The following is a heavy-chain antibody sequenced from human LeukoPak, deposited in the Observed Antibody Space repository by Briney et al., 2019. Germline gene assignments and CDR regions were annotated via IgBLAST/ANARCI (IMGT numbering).Heavy chain of an antibody. V-gene: IGHV4-59*01. CDR2: MYYSGST. J-gene: IGHJ3*02. Sequence: PSETLSLTCTVSGGSLSSYYWNWIRQPPGKGLEWIGYMYYSGSTYYNPSLKSRVTISVGSSKNQFSLKLSSVTTADTAVYYCARSNYYDSSTYYRAFDIWGQGTMLTVSS. CDR1: GGSLSSYY. CDR3: ARSNYYDSSTYYRAFDI. D-gene: IGHD3-22*01.